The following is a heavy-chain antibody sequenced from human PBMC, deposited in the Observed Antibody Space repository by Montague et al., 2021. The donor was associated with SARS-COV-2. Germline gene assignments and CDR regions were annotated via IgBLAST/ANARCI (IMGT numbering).Heavy chain of an antibody. D-gene: IGHD1-14*01. CDR3: ARETMTADAFDI. V-gene: IGHV4-59*01. CDR2: FYSVGST. J-gene: IGHJ3*02. CDR1: GGSINNYY. Sequence: SETLSLTCTVSGGSINNYYWGWIRQSPGKGLEWIGYFYSVGSTDYNPSLKSRATISRDTSKNQFSLKVRSVTAADTAVYYCARETMTADAFDIWGQGTMVTVSS.